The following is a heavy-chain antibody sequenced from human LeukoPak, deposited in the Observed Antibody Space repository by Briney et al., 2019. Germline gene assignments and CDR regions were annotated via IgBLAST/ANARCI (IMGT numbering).Heavy chain of an antibody. V-gene: IGHV1-18*01. D-gene: IGHD6-13*01. CDR1: DYTFTSYG. Sequence: ASVKVSCKASDYTFTSYGISWVRQAPGQGLEWMGWISAYNGNTNYAQKLQGRVTMTTDTSTSTAYMELRSLRSDDTAVYYCARDVPKYSSSWSNDYWGQGTLVTVSS. CDR3: ARDVPKYSSSWSNDY. J-gene: IGHJ4*02. CDR2: ISAYNGNT.